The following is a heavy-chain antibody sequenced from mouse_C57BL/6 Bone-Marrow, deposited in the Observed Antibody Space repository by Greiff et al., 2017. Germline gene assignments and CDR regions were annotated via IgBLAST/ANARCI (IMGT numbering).Heavy chain of an antibody. J-gene: IGHJ4*01. Sequence: QVQLQQSAAELVRPRASVKMSCQASGYTFTSYTMHWVKQRPGQGLEWIGYINPSSGYTKYNQKFKDKAILTADKSSSTAYMQLSSLTSEDSAVYYCARSGAPEAGNYAMDFWGRGTAVTVSS. V-gene: IGHV1-4*01. CDR1: GYTFTSYT. CDR2: INPSSGYT. CDR3: ARSGAPEAGNYAMDF. D-gene: IGHD3-1*01.